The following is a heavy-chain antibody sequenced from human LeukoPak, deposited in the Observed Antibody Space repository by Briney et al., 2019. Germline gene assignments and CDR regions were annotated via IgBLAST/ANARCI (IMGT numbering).Heavy chain of an antibody. CDR3: ARLRPSIGAAGTFDY. CDR1: GGSISSNY. Sequence: SETLSLTCTVSGGSISSNYWSWIWQPPGNGLEWIGYIYYTGSTKYNASLKSRVTISVDTSKNQFSLKLSSVTAADTAVYYCARLRPSIGAAGTFDYWGQGTLVTVSS. D-gene: IGHD6-13*01. V-gene: IGHV4-59*08. J-gene: IGHJ4*02. CDR2: IYYTGST.